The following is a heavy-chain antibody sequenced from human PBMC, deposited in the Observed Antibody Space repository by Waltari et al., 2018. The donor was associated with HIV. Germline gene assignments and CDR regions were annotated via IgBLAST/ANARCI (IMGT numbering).Heavy chain of an antibody. V-gene: IGHV3-23*01. D-gene: IGHD3-9*01. CDR1: RFSLSTYD. J-gene: IGHJ4*02. CDR3: AKGVAYDLLTGFSPLDY. CDR2: ISGDGITT. Sequence: EVQLLESGGGLVQPGGSLRLSCAAARFSLSTYDMAWVRQAPGKGLEWVSSISGDGITTYYADSVKGRLTISRDNSKNTLSLQMSSLRGEDTAVYYCAKGVAYDLLTGFSPLDYWGQGTLVTVSS.